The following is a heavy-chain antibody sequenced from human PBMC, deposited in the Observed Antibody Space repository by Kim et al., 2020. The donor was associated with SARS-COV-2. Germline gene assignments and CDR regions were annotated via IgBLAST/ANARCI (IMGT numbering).Heavy chain of an antibody. CDR3: AKGFCRTGNFYPSFFDS. D-gene: IGHD2-8*02. Sequence: SETLSLTCTVSGDSISPYYWSWIRQPPGKGLEWIGFISYSGNTHYNPSLENRVTMSVDTSRSQFSLRLSSVTAADTAMYYCAKGFCRTGNFYPSFFDSWGQGTLVTVSS. CDR2: ISYSGNT. J-gene: IGHJ4*02. CDR1: GDSISPYY. V-gene: IGHV4-59*01.